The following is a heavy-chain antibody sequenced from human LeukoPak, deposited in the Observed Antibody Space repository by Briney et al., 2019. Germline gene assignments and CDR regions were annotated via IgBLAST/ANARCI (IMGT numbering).Heavy chain of an antibody. Sequence: GASVKVSCKASGYTFTGYYMHWVRQAPGQGLEWMGWINPNSGGTNYAQKFQGRVTMTRDTSISTAYMELSRLRSDDTAVYYCARGITIFGVVTDFDYWGQGTLVTVSS. J-gene: IGHJ4*02. D-gene: IGHD3-3*01. CDR3: ARGITIFGVVTDFDY. V-gene: IGHV1-2*02. CDR1: GYTFTGYY. CDR2: INPNSGGT.